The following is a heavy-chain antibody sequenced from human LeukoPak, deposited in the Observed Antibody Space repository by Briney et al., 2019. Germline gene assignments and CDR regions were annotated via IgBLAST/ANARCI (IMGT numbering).Heavy chain of an antibody. CDR1: GGSISSYY. D-gene: IGHD3-10*01. CDR3: ARGGYYGSGSDDAFHI. V-gene: IGHV4-59*01. J-gene: IGHJ3*02. CDR2: IYYSGST. Sequence: SETLSLTCTVSGGSISSYYWSCIRQPPGKGLEWIGSIYYSGSTKYNPSLKSRVTISIDTSKNQFSLKLSSVTAADTAVYYCARGGYYGSGSDDAFHIWGQGTMVTVSS.